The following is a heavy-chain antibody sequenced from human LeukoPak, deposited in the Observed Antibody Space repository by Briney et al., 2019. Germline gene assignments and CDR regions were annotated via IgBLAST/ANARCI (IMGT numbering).Heavy chain of an antibody. D-gene: IGHD7-27*01. J-gene: IGHJ4*02. CDR3: ARGWGYFDS. Sequence: TSETLSLPCTVSGGSISSSSYYWGWIRQPPGKGLEWTGSIYYSGSTYYNPSLKSRVTISVDTSKNQFSLKLSSVTAADTAVYYCARGWGYFDSWGQGALVTVSS. CDR2: IYYSGST. V-gene: IGHV4-39*01. CDR1: GGSISSSSYY.